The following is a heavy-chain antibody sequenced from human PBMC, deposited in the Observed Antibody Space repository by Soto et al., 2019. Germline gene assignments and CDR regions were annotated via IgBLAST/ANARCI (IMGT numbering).Heavy chain of an antibody. CDR2: TYYRSKWYN. J-gene: IGHJ4*02. D-gene: IGHD6-13*01. V-gene: IGHV6-1*01. Sequence: SQTLSLTCAISGDSVSSNSAAWNWIRQSPSRGLEWLGRTYYRSKWYNDYAVSVKSRITINPDTSKNQFSLQLNSVTPEDTAVYYCARDGTSRAAAGTNFDYWGQGTLVTVSS. CDR1: GDSVSSNSAA. CDR3: ARDGTSRAAAGTNFDY.